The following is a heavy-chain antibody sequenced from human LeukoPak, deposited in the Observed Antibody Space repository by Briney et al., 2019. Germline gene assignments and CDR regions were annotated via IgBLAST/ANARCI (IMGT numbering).Heavy chain of an antibody. D-gene: IGHD3-22*01. J-gene: IGHJ5*02. CDR2: IIPIFGTA. Sequence: SVKVSCKASGGTFSSHAISWVRQAPGQGLEWMGRIIPIFGTANYAQKFQGRVTITTDESTSTAYMELSSLRSEDTAVYYCARAMIAGLGWFDPWGQGTLVTVSS. CDR3: ARAMIAGLGWFDP. V-gene: IGHV1-69*05. CDR1: GGTFSSHA.